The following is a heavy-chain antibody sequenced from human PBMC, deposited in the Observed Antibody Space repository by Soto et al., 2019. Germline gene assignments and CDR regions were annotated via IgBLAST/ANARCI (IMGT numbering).Heavy chain of an antibody. D-gene: IGHD2-2*01. CDR1: GGSISSYY. V-gene: IGHV4-59*01. CDR2: IYYSGST. CDR3: ARALIVVVPAAKGPYNSFDP. J-gene: IGHJ5*02. Sequence: KPSETLSLTCTVSGGSISSYYWSWIRQPPGKGLEWIGYIYYSGSTNYNPSLKSRVTISVDTSKNQFSLKLSSVTAADTAVYYCARALIVVVPAAKGPYNSFDPWGQGTLVTVSS.